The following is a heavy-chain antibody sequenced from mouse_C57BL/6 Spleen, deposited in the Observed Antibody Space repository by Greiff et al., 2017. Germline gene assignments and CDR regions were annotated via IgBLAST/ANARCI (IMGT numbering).Heavy chain of an antibody. Sequence: VQLQQPGAELVKPGASVKVSCKASGYTFTSYWMHWVKQRPGQGLEWIGRIHPSVSDTNYNQKFKGKATLTVDNSSSTAYMQLSSLTSEDSAVYYCAIRGYYGYAWFAYWGQGTLVTVSA. J-gene: IGHJ3*01. CDR1: GYTFTSYW. CDR2: IHPSVSDT. CDR3: AIRGYYGYAWFAY. D-gene: IGHD2-2*01. V-gene: IGHV1-74*01.